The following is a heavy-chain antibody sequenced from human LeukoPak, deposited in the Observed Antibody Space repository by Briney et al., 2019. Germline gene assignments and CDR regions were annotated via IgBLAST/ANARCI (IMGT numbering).Heavy chain of an antibody. J-gene: IGHJ4*02. CDR3: ARRHYDITAGGISY. Sequence: SETLSLTCTVSGGSISSSSYYWGWIRQPPGKGLEWIGSIYYSGSTYYNPSLKSRVTISVDTSKTQFSLKLSSVTAAETAVYYCARRHYDITAGGISYWGQGTLVTVSS. V-gene: IGHV4-39*01. D-gene: IGHD3-9*01. CDR1: GGSISSSSYY. CDR2: IYYSGST.